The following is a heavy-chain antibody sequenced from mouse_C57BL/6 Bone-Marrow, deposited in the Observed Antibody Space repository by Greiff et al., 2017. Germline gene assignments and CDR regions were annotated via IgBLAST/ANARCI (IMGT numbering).Heavy chain of an antibody. V-gene: IGHV1-26*01. CDR3: ARSVIYYDDGYYAMDY. CDR1: GYTFTDYY. J-gene: IGHJ4*01. CDR2: INPNNGGT. Sequence: EVQLQQSGPELVKPGASVKISCKASGYTFTDYYMNWVKQSHGKSLEWIGDINPNNGGTSYNQKFKGKATLTVDKSSSTAYMELRSLTSEDSAVYYCARSVIYYDDGYYAMDYWGQGTSVTVSS. D-gene: IGHD2-4*01.